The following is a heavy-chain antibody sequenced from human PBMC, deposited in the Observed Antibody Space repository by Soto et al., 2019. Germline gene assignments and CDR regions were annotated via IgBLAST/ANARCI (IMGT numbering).Heavy chain of an antibody. CDR1: GFTFDDYA. CDR3: AKGLLNYDFWSVYYRAFDI. CDR2: ISWNSGSI. D-gene: IGHD3-3*01. V-gene: IGHV3-9*01. Sequence: PGGSLRLSCAASGFTFDDYAMHWVRQAPGKGLEWVSGISWNSGSIGYADSVKGRFTISRDNAKNSLYLQMNSLRAEDTALYYCAKGLLNYDFWSVYYRAFDIWGQGTMVTVSS. J-gene: IGHJ3*02.